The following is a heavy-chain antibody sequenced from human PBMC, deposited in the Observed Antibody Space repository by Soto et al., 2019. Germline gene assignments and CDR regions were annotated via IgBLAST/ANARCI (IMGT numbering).Heavy chain of an antibody. CDR3: ASGSGVAEPSGDLDY. V-gene: IGHV1-3*01. CDR1: GYTCSVHV. Sequence: QVNLVQSGTEVREPGASVKVSCKASGYTCSVHVMHWVRQAPGQRLDWMGWVNGGNGNTKYSQKFQDRVTITRDTATTTFYMELSRLRSDADKAVYYCASGSGVAEPSGDLDYWGQGTLVTVSS. D-gene: IGHD2-21*02. J-gene: IGHJ4*02. CDR2: VNGGNGNT.